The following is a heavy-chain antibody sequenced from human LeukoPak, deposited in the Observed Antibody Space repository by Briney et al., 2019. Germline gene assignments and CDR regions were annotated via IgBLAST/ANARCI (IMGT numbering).Heavy chain of an antibody. CDR3: ARGAARYYYYYMDV. CDR2: IYYSGST. Sequence: PSETLSLTCTVSGGSIRSYYWSWIRQPPGKGLEWIGYIYYSGSTNYNPSLRSRVTISVDTSKNQFSLKLSSVTAADTAVYYCARGAARYYYYYMDVWGKGTTVTVSS. CDR1: GGSIRSYY. V-gene: IGHV4-59*01. J-gene: IGHJ6*03.